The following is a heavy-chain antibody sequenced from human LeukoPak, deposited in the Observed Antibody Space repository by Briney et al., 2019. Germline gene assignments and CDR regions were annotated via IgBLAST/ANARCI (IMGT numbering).Heavy chain of an antibody. CDR2: ISGSGGST. Sequence: GGSLRLSCAASGFTFSSYAMSWVRQAPGKGLEWVSAISGSGGSTYYADSVKGRFTISRDNSKNTLYLQMNSLKTEDTAVYYCTTGGTMVRGVTADIWGQGTMVTVSS. D-gene: IGHD3-10*01. CDR1: GFTFSSYA. J-gene: IGHJ3*02. V-gene: IGHV3-23*01. CDR3: TTGGTMVRGVTADI.